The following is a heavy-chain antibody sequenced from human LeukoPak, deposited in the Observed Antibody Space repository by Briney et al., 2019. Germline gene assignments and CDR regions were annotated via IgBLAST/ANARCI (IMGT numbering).Heavy chain of an antibody. CDR1: GASTIAYY. V-gene: IGHV4-59*08. CDR2: IYYNGNM. CDR3: ARLVLSNY. J-gene: IGHJ4*02. D-gene: IGHD6-13*01. Sequence: SETLSLTCSVSGASTIAYYWSWIRQPPGKGLEWIGYIYYNGNMSYNPSLKSRVTISIDTSKDQFSLKLTSVTAADTAVYYCARLVLSNYWGQGTLVTVSS.